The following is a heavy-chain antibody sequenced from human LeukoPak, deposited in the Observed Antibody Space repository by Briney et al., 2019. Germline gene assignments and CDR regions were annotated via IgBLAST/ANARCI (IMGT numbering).Heavy chain of an antibody. CDR3: ARDSENTYYYGSGSL. D-gene: IGHD3-10*01. CDR2: INPNSGGT. J-gene: IGHJ4*02. Sequence: ASVKVSCKASGYTFTGYYMHWVRQAPGQGLEWMGWINPNSGGTNYAQKFQGRVTMTRDTSISTAYMELSRLRSDDTAVYYCARDSENTYYYGSGSLWGQGTLVTVSS. V-gene: IGHV1-2*02. CDR1: GYTFTGYY.